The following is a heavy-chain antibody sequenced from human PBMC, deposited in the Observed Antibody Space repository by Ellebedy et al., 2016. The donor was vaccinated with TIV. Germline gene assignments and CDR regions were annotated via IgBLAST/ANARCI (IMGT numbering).Heavy chain of an antibody. V-gene: IGHV3-11*04. CDR3: TTSYEVLSSDAFDI. D-gene: IGHD1-1*01. CDR2: ISSGGSVI. J-gene: IGHJ3*02. CDR1: GFDFSDYY. Sequence: GGSLRLXCAASGFDFSDYYMTWVRQAPGKGLEFVSYISSGGSVISYADSVKGRFTISRDNAKNTVYLQMKTLSAEDTAVYFCTTSYEVLSSDAFDIWGQGTMVTVSS.